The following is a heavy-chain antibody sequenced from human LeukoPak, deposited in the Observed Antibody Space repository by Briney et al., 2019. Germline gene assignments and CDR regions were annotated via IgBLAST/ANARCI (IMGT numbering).Heavy chain of an antibody. CDR2: IKQDGSIK. D-gene: IGHD3-3*01. Sequence: GGSLRLSCAASGFTFSTYWMSWVRQAPGKGLEWVANIKQDGSIKYYVDSVKGRFTISRDNAKNSLYLQLNSLRAGDTAVYYCANTIRDSPWDYWGQGTLVTVSS. J-gene: IGHJ4*02. CDR1: GFTFSTYW. V-gene: IGHV3-7*01. CDR3: ANTIRDSPWDY.